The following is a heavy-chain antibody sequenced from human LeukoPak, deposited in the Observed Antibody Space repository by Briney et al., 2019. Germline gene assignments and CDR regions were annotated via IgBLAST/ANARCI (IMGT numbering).Heavy chain of an antibody. D-gene: IGHD3-3*01. CDR2: IYTSGST. V-gene: IGHV4-4*07. CDR3: ARDDSVFLSGVVIFNWFDP. Sequence: SETLSLTCTVSGGSISSYYWSWIRQPAGKGLEWIGRIYTSGSTNYNPSLKSRVTMSVDTSKNQFSLKLSSVAAADTAVYYCARDDSVFLSGVVIFNWFDPWGQGTLVTVSS. CDR1: GGSISSYY. J-gene: IGHJ5*02.